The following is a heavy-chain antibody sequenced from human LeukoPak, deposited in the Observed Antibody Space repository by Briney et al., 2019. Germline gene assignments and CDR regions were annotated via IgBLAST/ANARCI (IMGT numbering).Heavy chain of an antibody. J-gene: IGHJ3*02. Sequence: GGSLRPSCAASGFTFSSYGMHWVRQAPGKGLEWVAVISYDGSNKYYADSVKGRFTISRDNSKNTLYLQMNSLRAEDTAVYYCAKLEYYYDSSGQDAFDIWGQGTMVTVSS. V-gene: IGHV3-30*18. CDR2: ISYDGSNK. CDR1: GFTFSSYG. D-gene: IGHD3-22*01. CDR3: AKLEYYYDSSGQDAFDI.